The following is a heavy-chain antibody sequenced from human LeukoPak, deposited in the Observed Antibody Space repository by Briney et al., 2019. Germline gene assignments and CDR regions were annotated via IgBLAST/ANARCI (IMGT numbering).Heavy chain of an antibody. CDR2: IKQDGSEK. V-gene: IGHV3-7*01. J-gene: IGHJ4*02. CDR3: ARDWGSGSGTIFDY. D-gene: IGHD3-16*01. CDR1: GFTFSSYW. Sequence: GGSLRLSCAASGFTFSSYWMTWVRQAPGKGLEWVANIKQDGSEKYYVDSVKGRFTISRDNAKNPLYLQMNSLRAEDTAVYYCARDWGSGSGTIFDYWGQGTQVTVSS.